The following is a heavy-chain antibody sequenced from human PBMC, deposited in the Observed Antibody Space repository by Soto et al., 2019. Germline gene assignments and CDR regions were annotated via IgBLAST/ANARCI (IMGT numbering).Heavy chain of an antibody. CDR1: GYTFTDYY. Sequence: ASVKVSCKASGYTFTDYYMHWVRQAPGQGLEWMGWINPNSGGTNYAQKFQGRVTMTRDTSISTAYMELSRLRSDDTAVYYCATKLELRGSYYYYYDMDVWGQGTPVTVSS. CDR3: ATKLELRGSYYYYYDMDV. J-gene: IGHJ6*02. V-gene: IGHV1-2*02. CDR2: INPNSGGT. D-gene: IGHD1-7*01.